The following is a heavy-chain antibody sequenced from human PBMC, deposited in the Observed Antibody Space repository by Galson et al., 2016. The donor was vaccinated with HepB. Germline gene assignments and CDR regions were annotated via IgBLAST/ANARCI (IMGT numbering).Heavy chain of an antibody. D-gene: IGHD4-17*01. Sequence: SETLSLTCVVSGHSISSAYWWSWVRQPPGKGLEWIGEIYQSGTTNYNPSLESRVTISVDKAKNQFSLSLTSLTAADTAVYYCASKYTVLDYWGQGTLATVSS. CDR1: GHSISSAYW. V-gene: IGHV4-4*02. CDR2: IYQSGTT. J-gene: IGHJ4*02. CDR3: ASKYTVLDY.